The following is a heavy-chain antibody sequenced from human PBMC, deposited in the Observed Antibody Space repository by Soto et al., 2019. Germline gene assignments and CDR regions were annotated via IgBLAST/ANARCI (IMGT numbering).Heavy chain of an antibody. CDR3: ARVVPPEHSYGWGRKTPSYTAF. J-gene: IGHJ6*03. V-gene: IGHV1-69*13. D-gene: IGHD3-10*01. Sequence: ASVKVSCKASGGTFSSYAISWVRQAPGQGLEWMGGIIPIFGTANYAQKFQGRVTITADESTSTAYMELSSLRSEDTAVYYCARVVPPEHSYGWGRKTPSYTAFGGKGPTVPVS. CDR1: GGTFSSYA. CDR2: IIPIFGTA.